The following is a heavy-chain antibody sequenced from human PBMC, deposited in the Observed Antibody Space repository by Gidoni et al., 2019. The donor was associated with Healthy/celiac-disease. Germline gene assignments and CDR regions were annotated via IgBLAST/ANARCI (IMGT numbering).Heavy chain of an antibody. D-gene: IGHD2-2*02. CDR1: GFTFSTYA. CDR2: IIGSGGST. CDR3: AKGYCTSTSCYRHDY. Sequence: EVQLLESGGGLVQPGGSLRLSCAASGFTFSTYAMSWVRQAPGKGLEWVSAIIGSGGSTYYADSVKGRFTISRDNSKNTLYLQMNSLRAEDTALYYCAKGYCTSTSCYRHDYWGQGTLVTVSS. V-gene: IGHV3-23*01. J-gene: IGHJ4*02.